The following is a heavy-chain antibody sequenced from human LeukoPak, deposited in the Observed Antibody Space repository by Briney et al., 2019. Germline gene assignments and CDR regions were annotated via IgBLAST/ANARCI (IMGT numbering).Heavy chain of an antibody. Sequence: GGSLRLSCAASGFTFSNYAMGWVRQAPGKGLEWVSAITGDGSSTYNADSVKGRFTVSRDNSKNTLYLQMNSLRAEDTATYYCAKARIVVVTAPDYWGQGTLVIVSS. D-gene: IGHD2-21*02. V-gene: IGHV3-23*01. J-gene: IGHJ4*02. CDR3: AKARIVVVTAPDY. CDR2: ITGDGSST. CDR1: GFTFSNYA.